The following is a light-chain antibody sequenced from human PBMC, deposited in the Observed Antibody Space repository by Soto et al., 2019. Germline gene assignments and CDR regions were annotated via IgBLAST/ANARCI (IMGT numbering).Light chain of an antibody. J-gene: IGKJ3*01. CDR2: DVT. CDR1: QSVSNY. CDR3: QSLFT. Sequence: EIVLTQSPATRSLSPGERATLSCRASQSVSNYLAWYQQKPGQAPRLLIYDVTNRATGIPARFSGSGSGTDFTLTISSLEPEDFAVYYCQSLFTFGPGTKVDIK. V-gene: IGKV3-11*01.